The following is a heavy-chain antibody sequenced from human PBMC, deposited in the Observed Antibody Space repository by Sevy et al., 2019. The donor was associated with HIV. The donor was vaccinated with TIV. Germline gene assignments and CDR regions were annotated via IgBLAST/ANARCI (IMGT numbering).Heavy chain of an antibody. CDR1: GFSFSSYG. CDR2: IQYDGSTK. J-gene: IGHJ4*02. V-gene: IGHV3-30*02. Sequence: GSLRLSCVASGFSFSSYGMHWVRQAPGKGLEWMSYIQYDGSTKEYADSVKGRFTISRENSKNTLYLQMNSLRVDDTAVFYCVKEGGVKGVDHWGQGTLVTVSS. D-gene: IGHD3-10*01. CDR3: VKEGGVKGVDH.